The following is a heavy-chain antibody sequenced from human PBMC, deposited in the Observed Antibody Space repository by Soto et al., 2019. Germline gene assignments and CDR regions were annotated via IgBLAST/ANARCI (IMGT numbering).Heavy chain of an antibody. CDR3: AKISSGDYDFWSGYYWTDPYYFDY. V-gene: IGHV3-23*01. Sequence: GGSLRLSCAASGFTFSSYAMSWVRQAPGKGLEWVSAISGSGGSTYYADSVKGRFTISRDNSKNTLYLQMNSLRAEDTAVYYCAKISSGDYDFWSGYYWTDPYYFDYWGQGTLVTVSS. J-gene: IGHJ4*02. CDR1: GFTFSSYA. CDR2: ISGSGGST. D-gene: IGHD3-3*01.